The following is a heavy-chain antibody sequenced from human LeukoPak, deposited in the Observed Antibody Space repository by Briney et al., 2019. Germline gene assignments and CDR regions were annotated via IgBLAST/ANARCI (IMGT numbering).Heavy chain of an antibody. D-gene: IGHD3-10*01. J-gene: IGHJ5*02. CDR2: ISYDESNT. CDR1: GFTFSSYA. CDR3: AREKDDYGSGSYGGYNWFDP. V-gene: IGHV3-30*04. Sequence: GGSLRLSCAASGFTFSSYAMHWVRQAPGKGLEWVALISYDESNTFYADSAKGRFTISRDNSKNTLYLQMNSLRAEDTAVYYCAREKDDYGSGSYGGYNWFDPWGQGTLVTVSS.